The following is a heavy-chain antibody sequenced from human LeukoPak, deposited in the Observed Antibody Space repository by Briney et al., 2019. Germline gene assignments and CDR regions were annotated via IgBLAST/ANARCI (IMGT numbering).Heavy chain of an antibody. J-gene: IGHJ3*01. CDR2: INPYNGNR. D-gene: IGHD3-10*01. CDR3: ARELFGAFDF. Sequence: GASVKVSCKTSGYRFITFGINWVRQAPGQGLEWMGWINPYNGNRYYAKKFQGRFNMTTDTSTSTAYMELRSLRSDDTAVYYCARELFGAFDFWGQGTMVTVSS. CDR1: GYRFITFG. V-gene: IGHV1-18*01.